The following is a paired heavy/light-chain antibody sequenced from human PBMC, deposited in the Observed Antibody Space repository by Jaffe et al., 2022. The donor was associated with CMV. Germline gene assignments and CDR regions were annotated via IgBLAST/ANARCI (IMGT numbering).Heavy chain of an antibody. J-gene: IGHJ6*03. CDR1: GFTFSSYE. CDR3: AALLPLFIVATINYMDV. CDR2: ISSSGSTI. Sequence: EVQLVESGGGLVQPGGSLRLSCAASGFTFSSYEMNWVRQAPGKGLEWVSYISSSGSTIYYADSVKGRFTISRDNAKNSLYLQMNSLRAEDTAVYYCAALLPLFIVATINYMDVWGKGTTVTVSS. V-gene: IGHV3-48*03. D-gene: IGHD5-12*01.
Light chain of an antibody. CDR1: QSVSSY. J-gene: IGKJ4*01. V-gene: IGKV3-11*01. CDR3: QQRSNWPPPLT. Sequence: EIVLTQSPATLSLSPGERATLSCRASQSVSSYLAWYQQKPGQAPRLLIYDASNRATGIPARFSGSGSGTDFTLTISSLEPEDFAVYYCQQRSNWPPPLTFGGGTKVEIK. CDR2: DAS.